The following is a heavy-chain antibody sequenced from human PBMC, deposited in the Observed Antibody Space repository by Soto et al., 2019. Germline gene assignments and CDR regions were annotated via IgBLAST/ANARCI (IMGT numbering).Heavy chain of an antibody. CDR1: GYSFTSYW. J-gene: IGHJ5*02. D-gene: IGHD2-2*02. CDR3: ARHLNIVVVPAAIGTSLDP. V-gene: IGHV5-10-1*01. CDR2: IDPSDSYT. Sequence: PGESLKISCKGSGYSFTSYWISWVRQVPGKGLEWMGRIDPSDSYTNYSPSFQGHVTISADKSISTAYLQWSSLKASDTAMYYCARHLNIVVVPAAIGTSLDPWGQGTLVTVSS.